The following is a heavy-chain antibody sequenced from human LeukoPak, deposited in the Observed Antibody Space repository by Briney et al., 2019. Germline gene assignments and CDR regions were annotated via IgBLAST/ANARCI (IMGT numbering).Heavy chain of an antibody. CDR1: GFTFSSYS. D-gene: IGHD2-2*01. J-gene: IGHJ4*02. CDR3: AKAGSVVVPAALDY. Sequence: GGSLRLSCAASGFTFSSYSMYWVRQAPGKGLEWVSSISSSSSYIYYADSVKGRFTISRDNAKNSLYLQMNSLRAEDTAVYYCAKAGSVVVPAALDYWGQGTLVTVSS. CDR2: ISSSSSYI. V-gene: IGHV3-21*04.